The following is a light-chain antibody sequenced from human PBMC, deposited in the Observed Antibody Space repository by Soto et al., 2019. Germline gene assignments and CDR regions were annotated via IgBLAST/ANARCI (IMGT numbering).Light chain of an antibody. J-gene: IGKJ1*01. CDR1: QSVSSN. Sequence: EIVMTQSPATLSVSPGERATLSCRASQSVSSNLAWYQLKPGQAPRLLIYGASTRPTGIPARFSGSGSGTEFTLTISSLQSEDFALYYCQQYNNWPPWTFGQGTKVEIK. CDR3: QQYNNWPPWT. V-gene: IGKV3-15*01. CDR2: GAS.